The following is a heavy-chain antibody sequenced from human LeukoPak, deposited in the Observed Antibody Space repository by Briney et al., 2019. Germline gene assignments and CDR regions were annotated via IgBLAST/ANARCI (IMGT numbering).Heavy chain of an antibody. J-gene: IGHJ6*03. CDR3: AMFGEKTDPDYYYYYMDV. Sequence: TGGSLRLSCAASEFTFSSYTMNWVRQAPGKGLEWVSSISSSSSYIHYVDSVKGRFTISRDNAKNSLYLQMNSLRAEDTAVYYCAMFGEKTDPDYYYYYMDVWGKGTTVTVSS. V-gene: IGHV3-21*04. D-gene: IGHD3-10*02. CDR2: ISSSSSYI. CDR1: EFTFSSYT.